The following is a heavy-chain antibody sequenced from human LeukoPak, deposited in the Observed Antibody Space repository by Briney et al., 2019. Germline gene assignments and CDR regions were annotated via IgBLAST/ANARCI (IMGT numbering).Heavy chain of an antibody. D-gene: IGHD3-10*01. V-gene: IGHV3-21*01. CDR3: ASLGELYYYYYYGMDV. CDR2: ISSGSSYI. Sequence: GGSLRLSCAASGFTFSSYSMNWVRQAPGKGLEWVSPISSGSSYIYYADSVKGRLTISRDNAKNSLYLQMNSLRAEDTAVYYCASLGELYYYYYYGMDVWGQGTTVTVSS. CDR1: GFTFSSYS. J-gene: IGHJ6*02.